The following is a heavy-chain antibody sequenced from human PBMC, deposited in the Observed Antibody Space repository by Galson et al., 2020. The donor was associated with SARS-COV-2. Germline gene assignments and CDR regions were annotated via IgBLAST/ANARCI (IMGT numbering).Heavy chain of an antibody. J-gene: IGHJ4*02. CDR3: ARTALSYYDDSSGYYLPYYFDY. CDR2: IYYSGST. D-gene: IGHD3-22*01. V-gene: IGHV4-31*03. Sequence: SLTCTVSGGSISSGGYYWSWIRQHPGKGLEWIGYIYYSGSTYYNPSLKSRVTISVDTSKNQFSLKLSSVTAADTAVYYCARTALSYYDDSSGYYLPYYFDYWGQGTLVTVSS. CDR1: GGSISSGGYY.